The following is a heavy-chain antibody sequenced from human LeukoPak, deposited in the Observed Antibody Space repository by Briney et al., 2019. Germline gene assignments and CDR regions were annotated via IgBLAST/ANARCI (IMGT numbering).Heavy chain of an antibody. CDR2: ISYDGSNK. Sequence: PGGSLRLSCAASGFTFSSYAMHWVRQAPGKGLEWVAVISYDGSNKYYADSVKGRFTISRDNSKNTLYLQMNSLRAEDTAVYYCARTYDILTGCQGYFDYWGQGTLVTVSS. D-gene: IGHD3-9*01. CDR3: ARTYDILTGCQGYFDY. CDR1: GFTFSSYA. J-gene: IGHJ4*02. V-gene: IGHV3-30-3*01.